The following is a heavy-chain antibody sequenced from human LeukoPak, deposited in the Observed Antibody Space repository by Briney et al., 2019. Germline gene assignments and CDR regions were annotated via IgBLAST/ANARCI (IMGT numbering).Heavy chain of an antibody. V-gene: IGHV3-21*01. CDR2: ISSSSSYI. CDR3: ARDLIGRYTFDY. Sequence: GGSLRLSCAASGFTFSSYSMNWVRQAPGKGLEWVSSISSSSSYIYYADSVKGRFTISRDNAKKSLYLQMNSLRAEDTAVDYCARDLIGRYTFDYCGQGTLVTVSS. CDR1: GFTFSSYS. D-gene: IGHD3-10*01. J-gene: IGHJ4*02.